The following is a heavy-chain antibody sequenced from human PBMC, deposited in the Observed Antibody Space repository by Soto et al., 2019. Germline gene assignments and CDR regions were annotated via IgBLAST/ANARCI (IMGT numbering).Heavy chain of an antibody. CDR1: GGTFSSYA. CDR3: AREVYCSGGSCYSPATYYYYGMDV. V-gene: IGHV1-69*13. J-gene: IGHJ6*02. CDR2: IIPIFGTA. D-gene: IGHD2-15*01. Sequence: ASVKVSCKASGGTFSSYAISWVRQAPGQGLEWVGGIIPIFGTANYAQKFQGRVTITADESTSTAYMELSSLRSEDTAVYYCAREVYCSGGSCYSPATYYYYGMDVWGQGTTVTVS.